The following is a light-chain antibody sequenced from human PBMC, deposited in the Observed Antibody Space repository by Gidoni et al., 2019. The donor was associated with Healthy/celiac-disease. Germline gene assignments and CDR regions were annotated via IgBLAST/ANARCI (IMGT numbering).Light chain of an antibody. J-gene: IGKJ2*01. V-gene: IGKV1-5*03. CDR2: KAS. Sequence: DIQMTQSPSTLSASVGDRVTITCRASQSISSWLAWYHQKPGKAPKLLIYKASSLESEVPSRFSGSGSGTEFTLTISSLQPDDFATYYCQQYNGSPYTFXQXTKLXXK. CDR3: QQYNGSPYT. CDR1: QSISSW.